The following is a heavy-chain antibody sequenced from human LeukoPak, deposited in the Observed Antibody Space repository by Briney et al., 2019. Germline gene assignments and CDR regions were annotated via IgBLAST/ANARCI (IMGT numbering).Heavy chain of an antibody. V-gene: IGHV3-7*01. CDR1: GSTFSSRR. J-gene: IGHJ4*02. CDR3: ARDAGGYDL. CDR2: IKEDGCAD. Sequence: GGSLRLSCTASGSTFSSRRMSWVRQVPGKGLEWVANIKEDGCADYYVDSVKGRFTISKDNAKNSLYLQMNSLRVDDTAVYYCARDAGGYDLWGQGTLVTVSS. D-gene: IGHD5-12*01.